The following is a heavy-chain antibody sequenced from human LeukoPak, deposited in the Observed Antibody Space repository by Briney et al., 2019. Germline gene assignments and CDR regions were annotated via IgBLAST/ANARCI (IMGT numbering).Heavy chain of an antibody. CDR2: ISSSGSTI. Sequence: GGSLRLSCAASGFTFSDYYMSWIRQAPGKVLGWVSYISSSGSTIYYADSVKGRFTISRDNAKNSLYLQMNSLRAEDTAVYYCARMMPWEPLDYWGQGTLVTVSS. J-gene: IGHJ4*02. CDR3: ARMMPWEPLDY. CDR1: GFTFSDYY. V-gene: IGHV3-11*01. D-gene: IGHD1-26*01.